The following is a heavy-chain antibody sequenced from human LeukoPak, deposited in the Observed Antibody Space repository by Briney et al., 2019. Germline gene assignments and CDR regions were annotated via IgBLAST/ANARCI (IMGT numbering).Heavy chain of an antibody. CDR1: GGSISSYY. J-gene: IGHJ3*01. D-gene: IGHD4-11*01. Sequence: SETLSLTCTVSGGSISSYYWSWIRQPPGKGLEWIGYIYYSGSTNYNPSLKSRVTISVDTSKNQFSLKLNSVTAADTAVYYCARHVTVTYDAFDLWGQGTMVTVSS. CDR2: IYYSGST. CDR3: ARHVTVTYDAFDL. V-gene: IGHV4-59*08.